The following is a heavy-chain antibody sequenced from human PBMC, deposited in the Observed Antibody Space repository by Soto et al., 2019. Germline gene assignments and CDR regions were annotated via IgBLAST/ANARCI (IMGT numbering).Heavy chain of an antibody. CDR3: ARSKICGSNGVCYHPHPNDY. CDR1: GYTFTSYA. CDR2: INAGNGNT. Sequence: ASVKVSCKASGYTFTSYAMHWVRQAPGQRLEWMGWINAGNGNTKYSQKFQGRVTITRDTSASTAYMELSSLRSEDTAVYYCARSKICGSNGVCYHPHPNDYWGQGTLVTVSS. V-gene: IGHV1-3*01. J-gene: IGHJ4*02. D-gene: IGHD2-8*01.